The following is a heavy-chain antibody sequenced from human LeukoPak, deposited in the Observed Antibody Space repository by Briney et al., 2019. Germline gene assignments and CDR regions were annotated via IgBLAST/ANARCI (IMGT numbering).Heavy chain of an antibody. CDR1: GGSISSSSYY. CDR2: VFHTGIT. Sequence: PSETLSLTCTVSGGSISSSSYYWDWIRQPPGQGLEWIGTVFHTGITYYNPSLKSRVTISVDTSKNQFSLNLRSVTAADTAVYYCAKTPPIPVVEMTDYFYMDVWGKGTTVTVSS. CDR3: AKTPPIPVVEMTDYFYMDV. J-gene: IGHJ6*03. D-gene: IGHD6-19*01. V-gene: IGHV4-39*01.